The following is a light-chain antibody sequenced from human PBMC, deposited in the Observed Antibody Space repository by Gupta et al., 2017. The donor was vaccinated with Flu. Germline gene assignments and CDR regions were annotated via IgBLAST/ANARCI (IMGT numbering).Light chain of an antibody. CDR1: QSVSGSY. CDR3: QQYGSSPRYT. V-gene: IGKV3-20*01. J-gene: IGKJ2*01. Sequence: EIVLTQSPGTLSLSPGERATLSCRASQSVSGSYLAWYQQKPGQAPRLLIYGASSRATGIPDFTLTISRLEPEDVAVYYCQQYGSSPRYTFGQGTKLEIK. CDR2: GAS.